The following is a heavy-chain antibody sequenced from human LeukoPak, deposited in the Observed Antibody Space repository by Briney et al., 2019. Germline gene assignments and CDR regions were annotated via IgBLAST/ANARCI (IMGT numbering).Heavy chain of an antibody. Sequence: GGSLRLSCAASGFTLSGYEMNWVRQAPGKGLEWVSYISGSGRVIYYAGSVKGRFTISRDSAKNSLYLQMNSLRAEDTAVYYSARDSNYDILTGLDAFDIWGQGTMVTVSS. CDR2: ISGSGRVI. D-gene: IGHD3-9*01. V-gene: IGHV3-48*03. CDR3: ARDSNYDILTGLDAFDI. J-gene: IGHJ3*02. CDR1: GFTLSGYE.